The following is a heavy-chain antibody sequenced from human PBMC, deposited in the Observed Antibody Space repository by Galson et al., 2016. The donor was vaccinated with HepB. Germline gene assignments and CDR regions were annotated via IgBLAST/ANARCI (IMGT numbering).Heavy chain of an antibody. V-gene: IGHV3-23*01. CDR2: ITGSGGRS. CDR1: GFTFSSYA. CDR3: ARFLTVTTDY. Sequence: SLRLSCAVSGFTFSSYAMSWFRQAPGKGLEWVSSITGSGGRSDFADSVKGRFTISRDNSKNTLYLQINSLRAEETAVYYCARFLTVTTDYWGQGTLVTVSS. J-gene: IGHJ4*02. D-gene: IGHD4-17*01.